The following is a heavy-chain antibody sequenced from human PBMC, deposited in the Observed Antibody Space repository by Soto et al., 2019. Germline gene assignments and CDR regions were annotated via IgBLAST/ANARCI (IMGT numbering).Heavy chain of an antibody. CDR1: GYTFTSYY. CDR3: ARDFWSGSSPIYYFDY. CDR2: INPSGGST. J-gene: IGHJ4*02. D-gene: IGHD3-3*01. Sequence: ASVKVSCKASGYTFTSYYMHWVRQAPGQGLEWMGIINPSGGSTSYAQKFQGRVTMTRDTSTSTVYMELSSLRSEDTAVYYCARDFWSGSSPIYYFDYWGQGTLVTASS. V-gene: IGHV1-46*01.